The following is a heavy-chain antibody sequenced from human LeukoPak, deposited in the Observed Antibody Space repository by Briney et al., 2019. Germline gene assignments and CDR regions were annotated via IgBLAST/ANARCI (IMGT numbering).Heavy chain of an antibody. CDR1: GFTVSSNY. D-gene: IGHD3-22*01. V-gene: IGHV3-53*01. CDR3: ARAAYDSSGYLTL. CDR2: IYSGGST. J-gene: IGHJ4*02. Sequence: GGSLRLSCAASGFTVSSNYMSWVRQAPGKGLEWVSVIYSGGSTYYADSVKGRFTISRDNSKNTLFLQMNSLRAEDTAVYYCARAAYDSSGYLTLWGQGTLVTVSS.